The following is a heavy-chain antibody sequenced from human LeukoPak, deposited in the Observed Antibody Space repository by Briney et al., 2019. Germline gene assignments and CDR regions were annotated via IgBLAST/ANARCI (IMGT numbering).Heavy chain of an antibody. CDR3: ARGAEYDGSGSYYDGNWFDP. D-gene: IGHD3-10*01. V-gene: IGHV3-23*01. CDR2: IRGSAGST. Sequence: GGSLRLSCAASGFTLSSYGMSWVRQAPGKGLEWVSAIRGSAGSTYYADSVKGRFTISRDNAKNSLFLQMNSLRAEDTAVYYCARGAEYDGSGSYYDGNWFDPWGQGTLVTVSS. J-gene: IGHJ5*02. CDR1: GFTLSSYG.